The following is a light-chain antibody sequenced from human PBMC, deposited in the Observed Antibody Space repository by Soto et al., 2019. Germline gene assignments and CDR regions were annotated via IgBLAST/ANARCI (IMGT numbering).Light chain of an antibody. CDR1: KLGDKY. CDR2: HDS. Sequence: SYELTQPPSVSVSPGQTASITCSGDKLGDKYASWYQQKPGQSPVLVIYHDSKRPSGIPERISGSNSGNTATLTITGTQAMDEADYYCQAWGSGTVVFGGGTKVTVL. V-gene: IGLV3-1*01. J-gene: IGLJ2*01. CDR3: QAWGSGTVV.